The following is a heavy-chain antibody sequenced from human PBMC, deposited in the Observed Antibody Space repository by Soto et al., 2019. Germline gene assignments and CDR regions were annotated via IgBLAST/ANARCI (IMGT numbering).Heavy chain of an antibody. CDR1: GFTFSNYG. V-gene: IGHV3-33*01. CDR2: IWHDGNNK. J-gene: IGHJ6*02. Sequence: GGSLRLSCAASGFTFSNYGMHWVRQAPGKGLEWVAIIWHDGNNKYYADSVRGRFIISRDNSKNRLYLQMNSLRAEDTAVYYCASDLVGASDSYGLDVWGQGTPATVSS. CDR3: ASDLVGASDSYGLDV. D-gene: IGHD1-26*01.